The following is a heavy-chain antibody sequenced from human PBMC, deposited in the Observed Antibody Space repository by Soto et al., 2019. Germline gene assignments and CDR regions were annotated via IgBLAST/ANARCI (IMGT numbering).Heavy chain of an antibody. CDR3: ARDVRPAPTTWFDP. V-gene: IGHV4-31*03. D-gene: IGHD1-26*01. CDR1: GGSISSGDYY. CDR2: IYHSGST. J-gene: IGHJ5*02. Sequence: QVQLQESGPGLVKPSQTLSLTCTVSGGSISSGDYYWSWVRQHPGKGLEWIGYIYHSGSTYYNPSLTSRVTISVDTSKNQSSLKLRSVTAADTAVYYCARDVRPAPTTWFDPWGQGTLVTVSS.